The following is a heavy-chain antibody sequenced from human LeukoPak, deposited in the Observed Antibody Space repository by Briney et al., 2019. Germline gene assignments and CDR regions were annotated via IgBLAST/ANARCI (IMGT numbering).Heavy chain of an antibody. CDR1: GFTFSSYR. CDR3: ARGPYSSSWYDWFDP. V-gene: IGHV3-21*01. CDR2: ISSSSSYI. Sequence: GGSLRLSCAASGFTFSSYRMNWVRQAPGRGLEWVSSISSSSSYIYYADSVKGRFTISRDNAKNSLYLQMNSLRAEDTAVYYCARGPYSSSWYDWFDPWGQGTLVTVSS. J-gene: IGHJ5*02. D-gene: IGHD6-13*01.